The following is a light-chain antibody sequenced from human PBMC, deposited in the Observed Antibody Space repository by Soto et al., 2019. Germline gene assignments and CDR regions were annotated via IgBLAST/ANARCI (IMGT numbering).Light chain of an antibody. J-gene: IGKJ1*01. CDR1: LSVSSSY. V-gene: IGKV3-20*01. CDR2: GAS. Sequence: ESVLALFSGTLCFSPGEGATLSCRASLSVSSSYLAWYQQKPGQAPRLLIHGASSRATGIPDRFSGSGSGTDFTLTISRLEPEDFAVYYCQQYGSSPWTFGQGTKVDIK. CDR3: QQYGSSPWT.